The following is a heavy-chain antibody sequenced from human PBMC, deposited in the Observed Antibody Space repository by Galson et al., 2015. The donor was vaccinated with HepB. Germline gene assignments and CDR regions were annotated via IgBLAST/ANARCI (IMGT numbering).Heavy chain of an antibody. V-gene: IGHV3-53*04. CDR1: GFTVGSNY. J-gene: IGHJ4*02. CDR3: ARGGISALPDY. CDR2: IYSGGST. Sequence: SLRLSCAASGFTVGSNYMSWVRQAPGKGLEWVSVIYSGGSTYYADSVKGRFTIPRHNSKNTLYLQMNSLRAEDTAVYYCARGGISALPDYWGQGTLVIVSS.